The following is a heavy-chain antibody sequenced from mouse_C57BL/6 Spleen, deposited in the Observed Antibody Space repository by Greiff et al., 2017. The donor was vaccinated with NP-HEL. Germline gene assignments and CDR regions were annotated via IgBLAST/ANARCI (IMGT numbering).Heavy chain of an antibody. CDR2: ISDGGSYT. Sequence: EVKLMESGGGLVKPGGSLKLSCAASGFTFSSYAMSWVRQTPEKRLEWVATISDGGSYTYYPDNVKGRFTLSRDNAKNNLYLQMSHLKSEDTAMYYCARDEGYGSSYWYFDVWGTGTTVTASS. V-gene: IGHV5-4*01. CDR1: GFTFSSYA. CDR3: ARDEGYGSSYWYFDV. D-gene: IGHD1-1*01. J-gene: IGHJ1*03.